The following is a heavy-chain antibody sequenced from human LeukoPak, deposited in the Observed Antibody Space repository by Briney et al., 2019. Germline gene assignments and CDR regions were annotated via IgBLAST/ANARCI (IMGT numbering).Heavy chain of an antibody. CDR1: GYTFTSYD. V-gene: IGHV1-8*01. CDR3: TRGDY. Sequence: ASVKVSCKASGYTFTSYDINWVRQAAGQGLEWMGWMSPNSGNSGSAQRFPGGVTMTRNTSISTAYMELSSLRSEDAALYFCTRGDYWGQGTLVTVSS. CDR2: MSPNSGNS. J-gene: IGHJ4*02.